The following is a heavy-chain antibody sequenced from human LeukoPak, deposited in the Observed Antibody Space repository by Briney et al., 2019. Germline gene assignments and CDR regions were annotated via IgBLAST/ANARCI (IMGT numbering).Heavy chain of an antibody. D-gene: IGHD6-19*01. CDR3: ARGSGWTSFDY. CDR2: INHSGST. CDR1: GGSFSGYY. J-gene: IGHJ4*02. V-gene: IGHV4-34*01. Sequence: PSETLSLTCAVYGGSFSGYYWSWIRQPPGEGLEWIGEINHSGSTNYNPSLKSRVTISVDTSKNQFSLKLSSVTAADTAVYYCARGSGWTSFDYWGQGTLVTVSS.